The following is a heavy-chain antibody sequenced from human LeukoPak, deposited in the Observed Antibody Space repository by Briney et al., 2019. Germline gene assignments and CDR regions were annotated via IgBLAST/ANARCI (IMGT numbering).Heavy chain of an antibody. Sequence: PSETLSLTCTVSGGSISSYYWSWIRQPAGKGLEWIGRIYTSGSTNYNPSLKSRVTMSVDTSTNQFSLKLSSVTAADTAVYYCARDTYYYDSRDWFDPWGQGTLVTVSS. CDR1: GGSISSYY. V-gene: IGHV4-4*07. D-gene: IGHD3-22*01. CDR2: IYTSGST. J-gene: IGHJ5*02. CDR3: ARDTYYYDSRDWFDP.